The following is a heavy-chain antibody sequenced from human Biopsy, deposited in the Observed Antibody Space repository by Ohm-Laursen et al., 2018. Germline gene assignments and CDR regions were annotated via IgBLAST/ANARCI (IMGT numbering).Heavy chain of an antibody. CDR1: GGSISGYH. CDR3: ARMPHFDY. J-gene: IGHJ4*02. V-gene: IGHV4-59*07. Sequence: SDTLSLTCTVSGGSISGYHWSWIRKSPGKGLEWLAYISYTGDITSNPSLNGRATMSLDTSKNQFPLRLIYVTAADTAVYYCARMPHFDYWGQGILVTVSS. CDR2: ISYTGDI. D-gene: IGHD2-2*01.